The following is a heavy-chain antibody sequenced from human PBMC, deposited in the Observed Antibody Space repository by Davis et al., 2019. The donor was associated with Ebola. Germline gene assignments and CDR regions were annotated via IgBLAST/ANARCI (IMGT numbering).Heavy chain of an antibody. D-gene: IGHD3-16*02. Sequence: ASVKVSCKASGYTFTSYYMHWVRQAPGQGLEWMGIINPSGGSTSYAQKFQGRVTMTRDTSTSTVYMELSSLRSEDTAVYYCARDHGLGELSSGGFDYWGQGTLVTVSS. CDR1: GYTFTSYY. CDR2: INPSGGST. CDR3: ARDHGLGELSSGGFDY. J-gene: IGHJ4*02. V-gene: IGHV1-46*03.